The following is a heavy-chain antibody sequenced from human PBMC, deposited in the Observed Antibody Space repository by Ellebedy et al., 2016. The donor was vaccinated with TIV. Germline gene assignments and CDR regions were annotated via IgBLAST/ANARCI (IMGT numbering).Heavy chain of an antibody. CDR3: ARDRHCVGGRCYSV. J-gene: IGHJ4*02. CDR1: GFTDNNNY. CDR2: IYSGGDI. Sequence: GESLKISCAASGFTDNNNYMRWFRQAPGKGLEWVSLIYSGGDIYYADSVKGRFTISRDNSNNTVYLQMNSLGIEDTAVYYCARDRHCVGGRCYSVWGQGTLVTVSS. V-gene: IGHV3-53*01. D-gene: IGHD2-15*01.